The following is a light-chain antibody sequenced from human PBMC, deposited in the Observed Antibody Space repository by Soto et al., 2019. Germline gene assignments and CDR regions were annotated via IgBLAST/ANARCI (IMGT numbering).Light chain of an antibody. CDR3: QQYNNWIT. J-gene: IGKJ5*01. V-gene: IGKV3-15*01. Sequence: EIVMTQSPSTRSVSPRERAALSFRASHSVSSNLAWYQQKPGQAPRLLIYGASTRATGIPARFSGSGSGTEFTLTISSLQSEDFAVYYCQQYNNWITFGQGTRLEI. CDR1: HSVSSN. CDR2: GAS.